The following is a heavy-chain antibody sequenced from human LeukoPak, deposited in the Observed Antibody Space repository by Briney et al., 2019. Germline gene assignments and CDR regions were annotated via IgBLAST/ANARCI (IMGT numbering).Heavy chain of an antibody. CDR2: ISPDSTGT. Sequence: ASVKVSCKASEYTFTGYYIHWVRQAPGQGLEWMGWISPDSTGTNYAQKFQGRVTMTRDTSISTAYMELSRLRFDDTAVYYCTREDYWGQGTLVTVSS. CDR3: TREDY. J-gene: IGHJ4*02. CDR1: EYTFTGYY. V-gene: IGHV1-2*02.